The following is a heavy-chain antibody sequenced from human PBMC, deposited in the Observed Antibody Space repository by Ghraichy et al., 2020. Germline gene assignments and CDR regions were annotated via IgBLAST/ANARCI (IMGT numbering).Heavy chain of an antibody. CDR3: ARQEAAWFDP. J-gene: IGHJ5*02. CDR1: GGSISSYSYY. V-gene: IGHV4-39*01. Sequence: SETLSLTYTVSGGSISSYSYYWGWIRQPPGKGLEFLAFSYYTGTTYVSPSLKNRVSVSVDTSKNQFSLRLSSVTAADTALYYCARQEAAWFDPWGQGTLVIVSS. CDR2: SYYTGTT.